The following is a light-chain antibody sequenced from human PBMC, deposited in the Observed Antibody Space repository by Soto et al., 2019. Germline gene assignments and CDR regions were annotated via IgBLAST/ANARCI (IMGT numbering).Light chain of an antibody. CDR3: SSYGGSDNLF. J-gene: IGLJ2*01. CDR1: SNDLGGYNY. V-gene: IGLV2-8*01. Sequence: QSALTQPPSASGSPGQSVTISCTGSSNDLGGYNYVSWYQHHPGKAPKLIIYEVRERPSGVPDRFSGSKSGNTASLTVSGLQAEDEADYYCSSYGGSDNLFFGGGTKVTVL. CDR2: EVR.